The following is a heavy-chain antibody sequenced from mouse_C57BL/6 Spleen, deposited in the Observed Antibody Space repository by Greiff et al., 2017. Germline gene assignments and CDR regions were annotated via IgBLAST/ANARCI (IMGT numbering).Heavy chain of an antibody. CDR3: AREKDSSGYSPHY. V-gene: IGHV1-85*01. Sequence: VKLQESGPELVKPGASVKLSCKASGYTFTSYDINWVKQRPGQGLEWIGWIYPRDGSTKYNEKFKGKATLTVDTSSSTAYMELHSLTSEDSAVYFCAREKDSSGYSPHYWGQGTTLTVSS. D-gene: IGHD3-2*02. J-gene: IGHJ2*01. CDR2: IYPRDGST. CDR1: GYTFTSYD.